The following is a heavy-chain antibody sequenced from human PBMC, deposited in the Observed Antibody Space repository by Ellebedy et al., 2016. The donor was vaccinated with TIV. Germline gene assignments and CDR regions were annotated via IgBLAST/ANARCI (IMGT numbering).Heavy chain of an antibody. D-gene: IGHD3-3*01. J-gene: IGHJ6*02. V-gene: IGHV1-3*04. CDR3: ATREWQDPMDV. CDR1: GHTFTTYG. CDR2: INTGNDNT. Sequence: SVKVSCXASGHTFTTYGIHWVRQAPGQSLEWMGWINTGNDNTKYSQKLQGRVTITRDYMELSGLMSEDTAVYYCATREWQDPMDVWGQGTTVIVS.